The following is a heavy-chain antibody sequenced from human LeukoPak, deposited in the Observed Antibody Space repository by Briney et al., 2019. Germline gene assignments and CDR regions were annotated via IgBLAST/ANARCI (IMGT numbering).Heavy chain of an antibody. CDR1: GFTFTDYY. J-gene: IGHJ3*02. CDR2: ISPTGSRI. V-gene: IGHV3-11*04. Sequence: GGSLRLSCAASGFTFTDYYMSWIRQAPGKGLEWVSYISPTGSRIYYTDSVKGRFTISRDNANNSLYLQMNSLRAEDTAVYYCARKMTSVTTDAFDIWGQGTMVTVSS. D-gene: IGHD4-17*01. CDR3: ARKMTSVTTDAFDI.